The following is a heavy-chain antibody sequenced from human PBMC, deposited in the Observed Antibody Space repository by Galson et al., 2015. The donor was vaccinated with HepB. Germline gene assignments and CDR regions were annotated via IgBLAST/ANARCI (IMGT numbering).Heavy chain of an antibody. D-gene: IGHD1-26*01. CDR1: GFTFSSYS. CDR3: ARSTTLATYFDY. Sequence: SLRLSCAASGFTFSSYSMNWDRQAPGKGLEWVSSISSSSSYIYYADSVKGRFTISRDNAKNSLYLQMNSLRAEDTAVYYCARSTTLATYFDYWGQGTLVTVSS. J-gene: IGHJ4*02. CDR2: ISSSSSYI. V-gene: IGHV3-21*01.